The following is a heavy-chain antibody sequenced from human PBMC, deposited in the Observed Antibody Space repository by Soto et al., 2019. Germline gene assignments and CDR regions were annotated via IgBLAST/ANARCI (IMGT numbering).Heavy chain of an antibody. D-gene: IGHD6-13*01. V-gene: IGHV3-15*07. Sequence: GGSLRLSCAASGFTFSNAWMNWVRQAPGKGLEWVGRIKSKTDGGTTDYAAPVKGRFTISGDDSKNTLYLQMNSLKTEDTAVYYCTTPGIAAAGTKGKAFDIWGQGTMVTVSS. CDR2: IKSKTDGGTT. CDR3: TTPGIAAAGTKGKAFDI. J-gene: IGHJ3*02. CDR1: GFTFSNAW.